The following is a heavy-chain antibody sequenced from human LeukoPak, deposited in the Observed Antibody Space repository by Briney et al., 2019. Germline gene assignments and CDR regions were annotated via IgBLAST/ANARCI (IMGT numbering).Heavy chain of an antibody. V-gene: IGHV5-51*01. Sequence: GESLKISCKGSGYSFTSYWIGWVRQMPGKGLEWMGIIYPGDSDTRYSPSFQGQVTISPDKSISTAYLQWSSLKASDTAMYYCARHSNIYSGYDFIDYWGQGTLVTVSS. CDR1: GYSFTSYW. CDR2: IYPGDSDT. D-gene: IGHD5-12*01. CDR3: ARHSNIYSGYDFIDY. J-gene: IGHJ4*02.